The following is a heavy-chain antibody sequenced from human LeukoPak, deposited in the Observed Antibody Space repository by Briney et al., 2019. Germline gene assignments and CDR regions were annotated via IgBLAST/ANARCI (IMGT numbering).Heavy chain of an antibody. J-gene: IGHJ4*02. CDR1: GFTFSNYA. V-gene: IGHV3-23*01. Sequence: GGSLRLSCAASGFTFSNYAMRWVRQDPGKGLAWVSTVSGSGATTYYADSVQGRFTISRDNSKNTLYLEMNSLSPDDTAVYYCARGVEPLAANTLAYWGQGTLVTVSS. CDR2: VSGSGATT. D-gene: IGHD1-14*01. CDR3: ARGVEPLAANTLAY.